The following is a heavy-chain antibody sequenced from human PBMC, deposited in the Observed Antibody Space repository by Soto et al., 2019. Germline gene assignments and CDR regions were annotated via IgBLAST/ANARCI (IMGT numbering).Heavy chain of an antibody. J-gene: IGHJ6*02. CDR1: GFTFSSYS. CDR2: ISSSSSTI. D-gene: IGHD2-8*01. V-gene: IGHV3-48*02. CDR3: ASDPTIVLMVNYYYGMDV. Sequence: GGSLRLSCAASGFTFSSYSMNWVRQAPGKGLEWVSYISSSSSTIYYADSVKGRFTISRDNAKNSLYLQMNSLRDEDTAVYSCASDPTIVLMVNYYYGMDVWGQGTTVTVS.